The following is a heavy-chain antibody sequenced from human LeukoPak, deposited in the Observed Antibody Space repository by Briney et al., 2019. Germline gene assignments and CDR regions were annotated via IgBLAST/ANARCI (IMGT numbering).Heavy chain of an antibody. Sequence: ASVKVSCKASGYTFSGDYIHWVRQAPGQGLEWMGWISPYNGGTNYAQNFQGRITMTRDTTITTAYMELSRLRSDDTAVYYCARDPRYYDSWGGYYNEDYYYYYMDVWGKGTTVTVSS. CDR1: GYTFSGDY. CDR2: ISPYNGGT. V-gene: IGHV1-2*02. J-gene: IGHJ6*03. CDR3: ARDPRYYDSWGGYYNEDYYYYYMDV. D-gene: IGHD3-3*01.